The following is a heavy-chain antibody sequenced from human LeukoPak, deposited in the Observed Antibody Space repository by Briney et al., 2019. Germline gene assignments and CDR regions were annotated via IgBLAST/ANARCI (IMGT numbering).Heavy chain of an antibody. CDR2: IHSSGST. CDR1: GGSSSSNY. V-gene: IGHV4-59*01. J-gene: IGHJ4*02. CDR3: ARAKYYYGSGSYGYFDY. Sequence: PSETLSLTCTVSGGSSSSNYWDWIRQPPGKGLEWIGSIHSSGSTHYSPSLESRVTISVDTSKNHFSLKLSSVTAADTAVYYCARAKYYYGSGSYGYFDYWGQGTLVTVSS. D-gene: IGHD3-10*01.